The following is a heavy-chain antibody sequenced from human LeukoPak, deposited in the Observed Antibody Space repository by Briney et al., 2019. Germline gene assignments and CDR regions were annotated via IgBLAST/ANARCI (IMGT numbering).Heavy chain of an antibody. Sequence: PSETLSLTCTVSGGSTSSSSYYWGWIRQPPGKGLEWIGTIFYSGSTYYSPSLKSRVTMSVDTSKSQFSLKLTSVTAADTAVYYCASHLRYGSGYYYIDYWGQGTLVTVSS. D-gene: IGHD3-10*01. CDR2: IFYSGST. CDR3: ASHLRYGSGYYYIDY. CDR1: GGSTSSSSYY. J-gene: IGHJ4*02. V-gene: IGHV4-39*01.